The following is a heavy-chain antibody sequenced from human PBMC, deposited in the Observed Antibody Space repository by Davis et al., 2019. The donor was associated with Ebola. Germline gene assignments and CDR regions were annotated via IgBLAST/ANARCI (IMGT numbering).Heavy chain of an antibody. Sequence: PGGSLRLSCEVSGFTFSDYYMSWIRQAPGKGLEWIAYIGPSGNSFYCADSVKGRFTISRDTSKNPLYLQMNSLRADDTAVYFCAKEMRGLGAFDLWGQGTLVTVAS. J-gene: IGHJ3*01. CDR2: IGPSGNSF. V-gene: IGHV3-11*01. D-gene: IGHD3-16*01. CDR1: GFTFSDYY. CDR3: AKEMRGLGAFDL.